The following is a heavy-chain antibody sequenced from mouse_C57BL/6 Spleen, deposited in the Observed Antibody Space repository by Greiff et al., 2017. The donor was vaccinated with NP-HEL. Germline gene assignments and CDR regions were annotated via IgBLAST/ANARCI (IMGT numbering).Heavy chain of an antibody. D-gene: IGHD2-4*01. CDR3: ARESRSTMNYFDY. Sequence: EVQGVESGGGLVKPGGSLKLSCAASGFTFSSYAMSWVRQTPEKRLEWVATISDGGSYTYYPDNVKGRFTISRDNAKNNLYLQMSHLKSEDTAMYYCARESRSTMNYFDYWGQGTTLTVSS. J-gene: IGHJ2*01. CDR1: GFTFSSYA. V-gene: IGHV5-4*01. CDR2: ISDGGSYT.